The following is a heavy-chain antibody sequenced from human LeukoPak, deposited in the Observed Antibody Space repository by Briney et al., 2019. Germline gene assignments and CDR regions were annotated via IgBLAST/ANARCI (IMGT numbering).Heavy chain of an antibody. CDR2: TFYSGST. CDR3: ARVDWYDSSYGMDV. V-gene: IGHV4-59*08. J-gene: IGHJ6*02. D-gene: IGHD3-22*01. CDR1: GGSIRNYY. Sequence: SETLSLTCTVSGGSIRNYYWSWIRQPPGKGLEWIGYTFYSGSTNYNPSLKSRVTISVDRSKNQFSLKLSSVTAADTAVYYCARVDWYDSSYGMDVWGQGTTVTVSS.